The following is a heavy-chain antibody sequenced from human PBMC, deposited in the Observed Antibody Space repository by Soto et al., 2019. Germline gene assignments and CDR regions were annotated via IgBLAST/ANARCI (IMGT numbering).Heavy chain of an antibody. CDR1: GGTFSSYA. Sequence: QVQLVQSGAEVKKPGSSVKVSCKASGGTFSSYAISWVRQAPGQGLEWMGGIIPIFGTANYAQKFQGRVTITADQSTSKAYIEVSSLRSDDTAVYYCDHIVVVVAATRANWFDPWGQGTLVTVSS. D-gene: IGHD2-15*01. J-gene: IGHJ5*02. CDR2: IIPIFGTA. CDR3: DHIVVVVAATRANWFDP. V-gene: IGHV1-69*01.